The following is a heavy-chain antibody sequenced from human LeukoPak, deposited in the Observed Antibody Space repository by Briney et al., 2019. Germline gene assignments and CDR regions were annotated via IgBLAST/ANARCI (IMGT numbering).Heavy chain of an antibody. V-gene: IGHV4-59*01. CDR3: ARFKAVAGTGGFDY. D-gene: IGHD6-19*01. CDR2: IYYSGST. CDR1: GGSISSYY. J-gene: IGHJ4*02. Sequence: PSETLSLTCTVSGGSISSYYWSWIRQPPGKGLEWIGYIYYSGSTNYNPSLKSRVTISVDTSKNQFSLKLSSVTAADTAVYYCARFKAVAGTGGFDYWGQGTLVTVSS.